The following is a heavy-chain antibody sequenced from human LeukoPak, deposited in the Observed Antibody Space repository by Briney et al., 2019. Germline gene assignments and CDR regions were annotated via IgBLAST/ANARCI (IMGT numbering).Heavy chain of an antibody. V-gene: IGHV5-51*01. Sequence: GESLKISCKGSGYSFNAYYIAWVRQMPGKDLEWMGAIYPGDSDTTYSPSLQGQVSISADKSATTAYLQWNSLKASDTAIYYCARLMTLVRGGLKRLSRSCGMDVWGQGTTVTVS. CDR1: GYSFNAYY. CDR2: IYPGDSDT. D-gene: IGHD3-10*01. CDR3: ARLMTLVRGGLKRLSRSCGMDV. J-gene: IGHJ6*02.